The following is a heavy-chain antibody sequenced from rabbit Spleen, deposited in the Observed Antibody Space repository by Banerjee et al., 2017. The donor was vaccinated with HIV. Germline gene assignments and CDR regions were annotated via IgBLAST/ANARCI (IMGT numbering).Heavy chain of an antibody. D-gene: IGHD1-1*01. V-gene: IGHV1S45*01. CDR1: GVSFSDKDV. J-gene: IGHJ4*01. CDR2: IYGGSGYT. Sequence: QEQLEESGGGLVKPEGSLTLTCKASGVSFSDKDVMCWVRQAPGKGLEWIGCIYGGSGYTYYATWAKGRLTISKTSSTTVTLQMTSLTVADTATYFCARHNGGYDFWGQGTLVTVS. CDR3: ARHNGGYDF.